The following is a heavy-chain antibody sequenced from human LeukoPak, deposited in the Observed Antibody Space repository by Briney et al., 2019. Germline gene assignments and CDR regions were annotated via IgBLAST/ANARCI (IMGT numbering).Heavy chain of an antibody. CDR3: ARDYSGTYPFDY. J-gene: IGHJ4*02. V-gene: IGHV3-21*01. D-gene: IGHD1-26*01. CDR1: GFTFSSYN. CDR2: ISSSSSYI. Sequence: GGSLRLSCAASGFTFSSYNMNWVRLAPGKGLEWVSSISSSSSYIYYADSVKGRFTISRDNAKNSLYLQMNSLRAEDTAVYYCARDYSGTYPFDYWGQGTLVTVSS.